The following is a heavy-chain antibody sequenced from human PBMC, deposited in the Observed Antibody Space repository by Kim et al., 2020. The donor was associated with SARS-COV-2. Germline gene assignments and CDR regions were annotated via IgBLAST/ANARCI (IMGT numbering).Heavy chain of an antibody. J-gene: IGHJ6*02. CDR1: GFTFSSYS. V-gene: IGHV3-48*02. Sequence: GGSLRLSCAASGFTFSSYSMNWVRQAPGKGLEWVSYISSSSSTIYYADSVKGRFTISRDNAKNSLYLQMNSLRDEDTAVYYCARVLAYYDILTGDHNCMDVWGQGTTVTVSS. D-gene: IGHD3-9*01. CDR2: ISSSSSTI. CDR3: ARVLAYYDILTGDHNCMDV.